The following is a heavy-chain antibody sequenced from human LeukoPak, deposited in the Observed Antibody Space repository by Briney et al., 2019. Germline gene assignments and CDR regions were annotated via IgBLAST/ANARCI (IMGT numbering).Heavy chain of an antibody. J-gene: IGHJ5*02. CDR3: ARADSGGDSSGYKWFDP. V-gene: IGHV1-46*01. CDR2: INPSGGST. D-gene: IGHD3-22*01. Sequence: ASVKVSCKASGGTFSSYAISWVRQAPGQGLEWMGIINPSGGSTSYAQKFQGRITMTRDTSTSAVYMELSSLRSEDTAVYYCARADSGGDSSGYKWFDPWGQGTPVTVSS. CDR1: GGTFSSYA.